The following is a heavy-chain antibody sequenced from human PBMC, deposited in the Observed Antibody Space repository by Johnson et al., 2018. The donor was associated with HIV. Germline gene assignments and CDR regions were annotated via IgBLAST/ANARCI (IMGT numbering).Heavy chain of an antibody. D-gene: IGHD6-13*01. CDR3: ARGVKQQLSVVDAFDI. J-gene: IGHJ3*02. CDR1: GFTFSNYA. V-gene: IGHV3-30-3*01. CDR2: ISYDGSNK. Sequence: QVQLVESGGDLVQPGGSLRLSCAASGFTFSNYAMHWVRQAPGKGLEWVAVISYDGSNKYYADSVKGRFTISRDNSKNTLYLQMNSLRAEDTAVYFCARGVKQQLSVVDAFDIWGQGTMVTVSS.